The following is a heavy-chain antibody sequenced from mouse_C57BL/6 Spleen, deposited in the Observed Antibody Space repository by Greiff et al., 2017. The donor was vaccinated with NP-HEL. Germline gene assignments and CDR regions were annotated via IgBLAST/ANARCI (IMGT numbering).Heavy chain of an antibody. J-gene: IGHJ3*01. Sequence: QVQLQQSGAELMKPGASVKLSCKATGYTFTGYWIEWVKQRPGHGLEWIGDILPGSCSTNYNEKFKVKATFTADTSSNTAYMQLSSLTTEDSAIYYCAYGNYEFQCAYWGQGTLVTVSA. CDR3: AYGNYEFQCAY. V-gene: IGHV1-9*01. CDR1: GYTFTGYW. CDR2: ILPGSCST. D-gene: IGHD2-1*01.